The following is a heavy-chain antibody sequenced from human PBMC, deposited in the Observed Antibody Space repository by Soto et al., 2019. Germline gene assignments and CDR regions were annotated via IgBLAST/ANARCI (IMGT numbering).Heavy chain of an antibody. CDR3: ARLQKSIAARNGPVDY. D-gene: IGHD6-6*01. CDR1: GGSISSSSYY. Sequence: SETLSLTCTVSGGSISSSSYYWGWIRQPPGKGLEWIGSIYYSGSTYYNPSLKSRVTISVDTSKNQFSLKLSSVTAADTAVYYCARLQKSIAARNGPVDYWGQGTLVTVSS. CDR2: IYYSGST. V-gene: IGHV4-39*01. J-gene: IGHJ4*02.